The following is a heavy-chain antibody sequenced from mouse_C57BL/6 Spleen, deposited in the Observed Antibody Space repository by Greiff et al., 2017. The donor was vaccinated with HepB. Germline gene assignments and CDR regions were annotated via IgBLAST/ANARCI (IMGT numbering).Heavy chain of an antibody. J-gene: IGHJ2*01. V-gene: IGHV1-22*01. CDR3: AQLLRYGDFDY. D-gene: IGHD1-1*01. CDR1: GYTFTDYN. Sequence: EVKLQESGPELVKPGASVKMSCKASGYTFTDYNMHWVKQSHGKSLEWIGYINPNNGGTSYNQKFKGKATLTVNKSSSTAYMELRSLTSEDSAVYYCAQLLRYGDFDYWGQGTTLTVSS. CDR2: INPNNGGT.